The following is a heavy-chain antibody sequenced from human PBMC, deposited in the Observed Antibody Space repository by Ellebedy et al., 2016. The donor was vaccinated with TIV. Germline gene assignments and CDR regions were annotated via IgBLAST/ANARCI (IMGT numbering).Heavy chain of an antibody. CDR2: INHSGST. CDR3: ARLGPYYYGSGSYYNRPNWFDP. Sequence: MPSETLSLTCAVYGGSFSGYCWGWSRQPPGKGVEWIGEINHSGSTNYNPSLKSRVTISVDTSKNQFSLKLSSVTAADTAVYYCARLGPYYYGSGSYYNRPNWFDPWGQGTLVTVSS. J-gene: IGHJ5*02. CDR1: GGSFSGYC. V-gene: IGHV4-34*01. D-gene: IGHD3-10*01.